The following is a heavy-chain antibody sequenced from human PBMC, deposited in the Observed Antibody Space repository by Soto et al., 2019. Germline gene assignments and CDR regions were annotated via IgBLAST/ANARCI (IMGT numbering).Heavy chain of an antibody. CDR2: IIPIFGTA. CDR3: ASRIAAAGTGWFAP. V-gene: IGHV1-69*12. Sequence: QVQLVQSGAEVKKPGSSVKVSCKASGGTFSSYAISWVRQAPGQGLEWMGGIIPIFGTANYAQKFKGRVTITADESTSTGYMELSSLRSEDTAVYYCASRIAAAGTGWFAPWGQGTLVTVSS. J-gene: IGHJ5*02. CDR1: GGTFSSYA. D-gene: IGHD6-13*01.